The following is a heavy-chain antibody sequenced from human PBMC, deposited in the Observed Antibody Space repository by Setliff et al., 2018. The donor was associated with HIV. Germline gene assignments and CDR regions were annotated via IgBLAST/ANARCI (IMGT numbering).Heavy chain of an antibody. Sequence: SETLSLTCTVSGGSISSGSYYWGWIRQPPGKGLEWIGNIYYSGSSYYNPSLKSRVTISVDTSKNQFSLKLSSVSAADTAVYYCVRGRGPMHGDAFDVWGRGTMVTVSS. J-gene: IGHJ3*01. CDR1: GGSISSGSYY. CDR3: VRGRGPMHGDAFDV. CDR2: IYYSGSS. V-gene: IGHV4-39*01. D-gene: IGHD2-2*01.